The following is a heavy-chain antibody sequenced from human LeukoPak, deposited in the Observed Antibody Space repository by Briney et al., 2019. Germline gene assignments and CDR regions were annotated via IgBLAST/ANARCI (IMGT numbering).Heavy chain of an antibody. J-gene: IGHJ4*02. D-gene: IGHD5-12*01. CDR2: IWYDGSNK. V-gene: IGHV3-33*08. Sequence: PGGSLRLSCAASGFTFNIYNMNWVRQAPGKGLEWVAVIWYDGSNKYYADSVKGRFTISRDNSKNTLYLQMNSLRAEDTAVYYCAREMATRPYFDYWGQGTLVTVSS. CDR1: GFTFNIYN. CDR3: AREMATRPYFDY.